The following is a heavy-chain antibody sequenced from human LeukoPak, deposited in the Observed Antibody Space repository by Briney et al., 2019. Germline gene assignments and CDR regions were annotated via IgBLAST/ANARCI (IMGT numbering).Heavy chain of an antibody. CDR1: GYTFTSYD. CDR3: ARDTPSLYDILTGHLGFDY. Sequence: GASVKVSCKASGYTFTSYDINWVRQATGQGLEWMGWMNPNSGSTGYAQKFQGRVTMTTDTSTSTAYMELRSLRSDDTAVYYCARDTPSLYDILTGHLGFDYWGQGTLVTVSS. J-gene: IGHJ4*02. D-gene: IGHD3-9*01. CDR2: MNPNSGST. V-gene: IGHV1-8*01.